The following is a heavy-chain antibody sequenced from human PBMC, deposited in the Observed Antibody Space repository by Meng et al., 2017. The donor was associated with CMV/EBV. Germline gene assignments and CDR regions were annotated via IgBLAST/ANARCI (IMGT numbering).Heavy chain of an antibody. J-gene: IGHJ4*02. D-gene: IGHD4-11*01. Sequence: SLKISCAASGFTFDDYAMHWVRQGPGKGLEWVSGISWNSGSIVYADSVKGRFTISRDNAKNSLYLQMNSLRDEDMALYHCAKGVYSNYDAPFDYWGQGILVTV. CDR2: ISWNSGSI. CDR1: GFTFDDYA. V-gene: IGHV3-9*03. CDR3: AKGVYSNYDAPFDY.